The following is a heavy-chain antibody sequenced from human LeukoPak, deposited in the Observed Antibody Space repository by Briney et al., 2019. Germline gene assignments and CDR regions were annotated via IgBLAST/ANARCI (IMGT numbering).Heavy chain of an antibody. J-gene: IGHJ4*02. CDR2: IYYSGST. Sequence: SETLSLTCTVSGGSISSYYWSWIRQPPGKGLEWIGYIYYSGSTNYNPSLKSRVTISVDTSKNQFSLKLSSVTAADTAVYYCARDDQVVPAAIGYWGQGTLVTVSS. D-gene: IGHD2-2*02. CDR3: ARDDQVVPAAIGY. CDR1: GGSISSYY. V-gene: IGHV4-59*01.